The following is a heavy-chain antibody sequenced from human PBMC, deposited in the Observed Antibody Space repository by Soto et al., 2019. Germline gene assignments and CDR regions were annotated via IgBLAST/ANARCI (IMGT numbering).Heavy chain of an antibody. D-gene: IGHD1-1*01. J-gene: IGHJ3*01. CDR2: LYDVDGS. V-gene: IGHV3-53*01. CDR3: ATWHEREHAYDV. CDR1: GLTISGKKY. Sequence: DVQLVESGGGLIQPGESLRLSCAAFGLTISGKKYVAWVRQAPGKGREWVSALYDVDGSFYADSLKGRFTTSSDSAKTTVYLQMNDLRPDDTAVYYCATWHEREHAYDVWGQGTTVTVSS.